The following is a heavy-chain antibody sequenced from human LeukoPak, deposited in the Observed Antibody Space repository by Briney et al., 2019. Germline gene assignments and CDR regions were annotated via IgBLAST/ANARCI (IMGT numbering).Heavy chain of an antibody. CDR2: IDQDGSEI. CDR3: ARVAAAGFDC. J-gene: IGHJ4*02. Sequence: GGSLRLSCAASVFTFSGCWMSWVRQAPGKGLEWVANIDQDGSEIYYVDSVKGRFTISRDNAKNSLSLHMHSLRAEDTSLYYCARVAAAGFDCWGQGTLVTVSS. V-gene: IGHV3-7*04. D-gene: IGHD6-13*01. CDR1: VFTFSGCW.